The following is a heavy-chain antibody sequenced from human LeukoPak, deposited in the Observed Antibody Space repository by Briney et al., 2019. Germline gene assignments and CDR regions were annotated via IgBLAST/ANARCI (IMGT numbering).Heavy chain of an antibody. Sequence: GRSLRLSCAASGFTFSNYGLHWVRQAPGKGLEWVAVISYDGSNKYYADSVKGRFTISRDNSKNTLYLQMNSLRAEDTAVYYCARDLTLSSGWWVDYWGQGTLVTVSS. D-gene: IGHD6-19*01. CDR1: GFTFSNYG. J-gene: IGHJ4*02. V-gene: IGHV3-30*19. CDR3: ARDLTLSSGWWVDY. CDR2: ISYDGSNK.